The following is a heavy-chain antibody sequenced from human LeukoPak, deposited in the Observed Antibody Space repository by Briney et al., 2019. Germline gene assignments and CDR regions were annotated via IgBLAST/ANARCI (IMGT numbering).Heavy chain of an antibody. Sequence: ASVKVSCKASGYTFTSYGISWVRQAPGQGLEWMGWISAYNGNTSCAQKLQGRVTMTTDTSTSTAYMELRSLRSDDTAVYYCARVYGSGSFDALDIWGQGTMVTVSS. D-gene: IGHD3-10*01. V-gene: IGHV1-18*01. CDR1: GYTFTSYG. J-gene: IGHJ3*02. CDR2: ISAYNGNT. CDR3: ARVYGSGSFDALDI.